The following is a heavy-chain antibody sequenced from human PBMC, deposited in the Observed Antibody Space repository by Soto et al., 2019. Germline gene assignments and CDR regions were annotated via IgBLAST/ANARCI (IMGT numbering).Heavy chain of an antibody. Sequence: EVQLLESGGGLVQPGGSLRLSCSASGFTFSSYAMSWVRQAPGKGLEWVSSISGSGGNANYADSVRGRFTISRDNSKNTLRLQMNSLRADDTAVYHCAKDGASGSYPPYYYYGMDVWGQGTTVTVSS. CDR1: GFTFSSYA. CDR2: ISGSGGNA. CDR3: AKDGASGSYPPYYYYGMDV. D-gene: IGHD1-26*01. J-gene: IGHJ6*02. V-gene: IGHV3-23*01.